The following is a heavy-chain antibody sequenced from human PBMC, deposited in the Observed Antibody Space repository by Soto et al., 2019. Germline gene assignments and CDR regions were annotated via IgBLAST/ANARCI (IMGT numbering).Heavy chain of an antibody. Sequence: PSETLSLTCTVSGDSIRSTSYYWGWIRQPPGKGLEWIGSMYFSGTTYYNPFLKSRVTISGDTSKNQISLKLTSVTAADTAMYYCASAKVLKYYDWLINWFDPWGQGTLVTVSS. CDR1: GDSIRSTSYY. CDR2: MYFSGTT. V-gene: IGHV4-39*01. D-gene: IGHD3-9*01. J-gene: IGHJ5*02. CDR3: ASAKVLKYYDWLINWFDP.